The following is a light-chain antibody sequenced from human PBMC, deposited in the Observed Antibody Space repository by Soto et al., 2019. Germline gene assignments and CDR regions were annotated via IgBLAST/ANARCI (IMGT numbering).Light chain of an antibody. V-gene: IGKV4-1*01. CDR3: QQYYSTPIT. J-gene: IGKJ5*01. Sequence: DIVMTQSPDSLAVSLGERATINCKSSQSVXCSSNNKNYLAWYQQKPGQPPKLVIYWASTRESGVPDRFSGSGSGTDFTLTISSLQAEDVAVYYCQQYYSTPITFGQGTRLEIK. CDR1: QSVXCSSNNKNY. CDR2: WAS.